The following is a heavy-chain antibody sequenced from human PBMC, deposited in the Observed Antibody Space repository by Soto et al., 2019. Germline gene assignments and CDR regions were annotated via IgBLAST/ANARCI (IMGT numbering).Heavy chain of an antibody. CDR2: TNYGSMWSC. Sequence: SQTLSLTCAISGDSVSESSVSWNWIRQSPSRGLEWLGRTNYGSMWSCAYAQSVKSRITITPDTSKNQFSLHLNSVTPEDTAVYYCVRDLHQPLRTHSDYWGQGTLVTVS. D-gene: IGHD2-2*01. CDR3: VRDLHQPLRTHSDY. CDR1: GDSVSESSVS. V-gene: IGHV6-1*01. J-gene: IGHJ4*02.